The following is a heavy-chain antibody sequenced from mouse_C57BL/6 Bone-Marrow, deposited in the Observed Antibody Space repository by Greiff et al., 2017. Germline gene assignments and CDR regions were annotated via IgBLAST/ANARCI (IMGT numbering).Heavy chain of an antibody. CDR1: GYTFTDYY. CDR2: INPNNGGT. V-gene: IGHV1-26*01. D-gene: IGHD2-3*01. J-gene: IGHJ3*01. CDR3: ATPYDGYSSWFAY. Sequence: EVQLQQSGPELVKPGASVKISCKASGYTFTDYYMNWVKQSHGKSLEWIGDINPNNGGTSYNQKFKGKDTLTVDKSSSTAYMELRSLTSEDSAVXYCATPYDGYSSWFAYWGQGTLVTVSA.